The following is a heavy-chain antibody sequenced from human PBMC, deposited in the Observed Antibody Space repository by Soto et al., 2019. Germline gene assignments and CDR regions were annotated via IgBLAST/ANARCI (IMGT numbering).Heavy chain of an antibody. D-gene: IGHD2-2*01. CDR1: GGTFSTYT. CDR3: SIGSWSAETFDV. V-gene: IGHV1-69*02. Sequence: QVHLEQSGAEVKKPGSSVKVSCKAAGGTFSTYTLIWVRQAPGQGLEWMGRIIPRLTVTNSAQKFQGRVTLTADKSTSTAFMELTSLTSDGTAVYYCSIGSWSAETFDVCGQGTMVTVSS. CDR2: IIPRLTVT. J-gene: IGHJ3*01.